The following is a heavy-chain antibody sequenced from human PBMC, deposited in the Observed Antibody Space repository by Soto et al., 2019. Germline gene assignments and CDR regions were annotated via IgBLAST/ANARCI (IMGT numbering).Heavy chain of an antibody. Sequence: APTLVNPTQTVTLNCTFSGFSLSTRGMCVSWIRQPPGKALEWLALIDWDDDKYYSTSLKTRLTISKDTSKNQVVLTMTNMDPVDTATYYCARIKSSMSLAFDYWGQGTLVTVSS. CDR1: GFSLSTRGMC. CDR2: IDWDDDK. D-gene: IGHD3-22*01. V-gene: IGHV2-70*01. CDR3: ARIKSSMSLAFDY. J-gene: IGHJ4*02.